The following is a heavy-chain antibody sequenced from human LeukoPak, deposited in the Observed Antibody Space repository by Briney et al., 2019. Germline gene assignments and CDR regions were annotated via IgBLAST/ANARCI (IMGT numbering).Heavy chain of an antibody. Sequence: ASVKVSCKASGYTFTTYDINWVRQATGQGLEWMGWMNPNSGKTDYAQKLQGRVTMTRNTSISTAYMELSSLTSEDTSVYYCARGISRRVNWFDPWGQGTLVTVSS. CDR3: ARGISRRVNWFDP. V-gene: IGHV1-8*02. D-gene: IGHD2/OR15-2a*01. CDR2: MNPNSGKT. CDR1: GYTFTTYD. J-gene: IGHJ5*02.